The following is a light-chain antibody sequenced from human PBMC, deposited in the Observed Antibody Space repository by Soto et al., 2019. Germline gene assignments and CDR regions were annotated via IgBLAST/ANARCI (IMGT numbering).Light chain of an antibody. V-gene: IGKV1-39*01. J-gene: IGKJ2*01. Sequence: DIQVTQSPSSLSASAGDRVTITCRASQSISKHLNWYQQKPGKAPKLLIYAASSLQSGVPSRFSGSGSGTDFTLTITSLQPDDFATYYCQQSYIMAEGYTFGQGTKLEIK. CDR3: QQSYIMAEGYT. CDR1: QSISKH. CDR2: AAS.